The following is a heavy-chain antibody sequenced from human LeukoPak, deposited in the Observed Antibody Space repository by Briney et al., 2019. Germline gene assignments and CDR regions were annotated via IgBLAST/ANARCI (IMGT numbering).Heavy chain of an antibody. CDR3: ARQSGSYYGYYYYMDV. CDR2: ISFDGSDK. CDR1: GFTLSSYW. V-gene: IGHV3-30*03. Sequence: GGSLRLSCAASGFTLSSYWMSWVRQAPGNGLEWVAVISFDGSDKYYADSVKGRFTISRDNAKNSLYLQMNSLRAEDTAVYYCARQSGSYYGYYYYMDVGGKGTTVTVSS. D-gene: IGHD1-26*01. J-gene: IGHJ6*03.